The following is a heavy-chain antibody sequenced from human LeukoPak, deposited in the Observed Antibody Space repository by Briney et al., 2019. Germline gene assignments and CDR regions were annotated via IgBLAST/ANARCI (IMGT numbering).Heavy chain of an antibody. V-gene: IGHV3-7*01. Sequence: GGSLRLSCEVSGFIFRNHWMDWVRQAPGRGLEWVANINQDGSEKYFVDSVRGRFTIFSDNAKNTLYLQMNSLRAEDPAVYYCSRALEVWGKGTTVTVSS. CDR2: INQDGSEK. J-gene: IGHJ6*04. CDR3: SRALEV. CDR1: GFIFRNHW.